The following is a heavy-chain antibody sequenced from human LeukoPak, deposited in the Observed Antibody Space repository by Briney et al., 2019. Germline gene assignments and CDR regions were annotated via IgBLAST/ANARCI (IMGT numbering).Heavy chain of an antibody. D-gene: IGHD6-13*01. CDR2: INPNSGGT. J-gene: IGHJ3*02. CDR3: ARGGAAAGIMGAFDI. V-gene: IGHV1-2*02. Sequence: GASVKVSCKASGYTFTSYGISWVRQAPGQGLEWMGWINPNSGGTNYAQKFQGRVTMTRDTSISTAYMELSRLRSDDTAVYYCARGGAAAGIMGAFDIWGQGTMVTVSS. CDR1: GYTFTSYG.